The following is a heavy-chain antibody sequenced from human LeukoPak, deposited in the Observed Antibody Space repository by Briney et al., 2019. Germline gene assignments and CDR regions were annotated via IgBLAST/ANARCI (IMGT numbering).Heavy chain of an antibody. Sequence: PSGTLSLTCTVSGGSISGYYWNWIRQSPGKGLEWIGYIYHSGSTYYNPSLKSRVTISVDTSKNQFSLKLSSVTAADTAVYYCARVSIAAAGHKGYYYGMDVWGQGTTVTVSS. CDR2: IYHSGST. V-gene: IGHV4-59*12. CDR1: GGSISGYY. D-gene: IGHD6-13*01. J-gene: IGHJ6*02. CDR3: ARVSIAAAGHKGYYYGMDV.